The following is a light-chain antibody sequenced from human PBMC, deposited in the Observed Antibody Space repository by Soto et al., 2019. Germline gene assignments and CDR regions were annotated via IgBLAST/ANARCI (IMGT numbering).Light chain of an antibody. J-gene: IGKJ2*01. CDR2: WAS. V-gene: IGKV4-1*01. Sequence: IVMTKSPDSLAVPLGERATINCKSSQSVLYSSNNKNYLAWYQQKPGQPPKLLIYWASTRESGVPDRFSVSVSGTDLPLTISSLQAEDVAVYYCQQYYSPPQTLGQGTTLEIK. CDR1: QSVLYSSNNKNY. CDR3: QQYYSPPQT.